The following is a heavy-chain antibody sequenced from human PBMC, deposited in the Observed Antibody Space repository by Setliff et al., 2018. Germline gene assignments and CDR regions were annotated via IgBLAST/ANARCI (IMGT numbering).Heavy chain of an antibody. D-gene: IGHD3-22*01. J-gene: IGHJ4*02. Sequence: SVKVSCKASGGTFRTDGFNWVRQAPGQGLEWMGRIIPVFRSAKYAQKFQGRVTISADESSSTAYMELSSLRSEDTAVYYCARINFYVSSGYYYASDNWGQGTLVTVSS. CDR2: IIPVFRSA. CDR3: ARINFYVSSGYYYASDN. V-gene: IGHV1-69*13. CDR1: GGTFRTDG.